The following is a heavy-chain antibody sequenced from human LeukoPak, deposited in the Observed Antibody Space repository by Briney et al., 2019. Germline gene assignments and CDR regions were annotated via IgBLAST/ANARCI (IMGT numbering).Heavy chain of an antibody. J-gene: IGHJ3*02. Sequence: ASVKISCKVSGYTFTDYYMHWVQQAPGKGLEWTGLVDPEDGETIYAEKFQGRVTITADTSTDTAYMELSSLRSEDTAVYYCATAYYYDSSGVADAFDIWGQGTMVTVSS. CDR1: GYTFTDYY. V-gene: IGHV1-69-2*01. CDR2: VDPEDGET. CDR3: ATAYYYDSSGVADAFDI. D-gene: IGHD3-22*01.